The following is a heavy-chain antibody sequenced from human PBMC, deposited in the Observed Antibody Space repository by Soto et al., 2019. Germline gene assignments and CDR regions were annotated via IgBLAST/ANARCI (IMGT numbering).Heavy chain of an antibody. CDR1: GGAISSSSFY. D-gene: IGHD3-3*01. Sequence: KPSETLSLTCTVSGGAISSSSFYWAWIRQPPGKGLEWVATIYFEGGTYFNPSLESRVSISMDTSKNQFSLKLKSVTAADTAVYYCARHRGEFRSGGQNYYFYSGMDVWGQGTTVTVSS. V-gene: IGHV4-39*01. CDR2: IYFEGGT. CDR3: ARHRGEFRSGGQNYYFYSGMDV. J-gene: IGHJ6*02.